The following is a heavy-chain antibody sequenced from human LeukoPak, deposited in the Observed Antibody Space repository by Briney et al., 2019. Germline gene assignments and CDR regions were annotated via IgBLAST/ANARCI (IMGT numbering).Heavy chain of an antibody. CDR2: ISYDGSNK. CDR1: GFTFTTYA. Sequence: GGSLRLSCAASGFTFTTYAMHWVRQAAGKGLEWVAVISYDGSNKYYADSVKGRFTISRDNSKNTLYLQMNSLRAEDTAVYYCARERRPETYYFDYWGQGTLVTVSS. J-gene: IGHJ4*02. V-gene: IGHV3-30*04. CDR3: ARERRPETYYFDY.